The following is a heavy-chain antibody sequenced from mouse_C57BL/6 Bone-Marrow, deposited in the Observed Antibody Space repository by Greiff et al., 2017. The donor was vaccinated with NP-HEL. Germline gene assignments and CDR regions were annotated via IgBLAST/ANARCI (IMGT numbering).Heavy chain of an antibody. Sequence: VQLQQSGPGLVKPSQSLSLTCSVTGYSITSGYYWNWIRQFPGNKLEWMGYISYDGSNNYNPSLKNRISITRDTSKNQFFLKLNSVTTEDTATYYCARGGSSYFAWFAYWGQGTLVTVSA. CDR2: ISYDGSN. CDR1: GYSITSGYY. V-gene: IGHV3-6*01. J-gene: IGHJ3*01. D-gene: IGHD1-1*01. CDR3: ARGGSSYFAWFAY.